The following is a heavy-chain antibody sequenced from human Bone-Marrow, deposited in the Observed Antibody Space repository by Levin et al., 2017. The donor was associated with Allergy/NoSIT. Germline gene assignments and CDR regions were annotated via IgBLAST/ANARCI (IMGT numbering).Heavy chain of an antibody. D-gene: IGHD1-7*01. CDR3: ARKNYHRLDV. CDR1: GFTFSNYA. CDR2: ISNSVDRT. J-gene: IGHJ6*02. Sequence: SCTASGFTFSNYAMSWVRQAPGRGLEWVSYISNSVDRTNYADSVNGRFTISRDNSKNTLYLQMNSLRAEDTAIYYCARKNYHRLDVWGQGTTVTVSS. V-gene: IGHV3-23*01.